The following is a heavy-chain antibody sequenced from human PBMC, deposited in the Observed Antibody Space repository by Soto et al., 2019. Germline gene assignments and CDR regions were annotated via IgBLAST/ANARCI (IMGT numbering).Heavy chain of an antibody. J-gene: IGHJ4*02. CDR2: ISGSGGST. CDR3: AEGARMRPIILVY. D-gene: IGHD5-12*01. CDR1: GFTFSNYA. Sequence: EVQLLESGGGLVQPGGSLRLSCAASGFTFSNYAMSWVRQAPGKGLEWVSIISGSGGSTYYADSVKGRFTVSRDNSKSTVYLQMNSLGVEETAGSYVAEGARMRPIILVYWGMGAWVT. V-gene: IGHV3-23*01.